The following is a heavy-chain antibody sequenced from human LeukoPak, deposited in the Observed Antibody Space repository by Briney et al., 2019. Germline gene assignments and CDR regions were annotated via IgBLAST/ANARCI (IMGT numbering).Heavy chain of an antibody. CDR2: IYYSGST. Sequence: SETLSLTCTVSGGSVSSGSYYWSWIRQPPGKGLEWIGYIYYSGSTNYNPSLKSRVTISVDTSKNQFSLKLSSVTAADTAVYYCARYNGYNLGAFDIWGQGTMVTVSS. D-gene: IGHD5-24*01. J-gene: IGHJ3*02. CDR3: ARYNGYNLGAFDI. V-gene: IGHV4-61*01. CDR1: GGSVSSGSYY.